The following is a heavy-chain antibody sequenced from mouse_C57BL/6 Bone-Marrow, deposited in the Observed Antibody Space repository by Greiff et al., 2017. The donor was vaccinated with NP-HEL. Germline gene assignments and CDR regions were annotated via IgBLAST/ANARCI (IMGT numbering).Heavy chain of an antibody. J-gene: IGHJ3*01. CDR3: ARSRQLRLPFAY. Sequence: VHVKQSGPELVKPGASVKISCKASGYTFTDYYMNWVKQSHGKSLEWIGDINPNNGGTSYNQKFKGKATLTVDKSSSTAYMELRSLTSEDSAVYYCARSRQLRLPFAYWGQGTLVTVSA. V-gene: IGHV1-26*01. CDR2: INPNNGGT. D-gene: IGHD3-2*02. CDR1: GYTFTDYY.